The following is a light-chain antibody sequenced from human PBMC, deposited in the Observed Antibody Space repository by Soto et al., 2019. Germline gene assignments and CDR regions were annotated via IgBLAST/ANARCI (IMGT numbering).Light chain of an antibody. CDR1: QGIIRY. CDR2: VAS. J-gene: IGKJ5*01. Sequence: IRLSHAPSSLSASLLYRVTITCRSIQGIIRYLAWYQQKPGKAPKLLIYVASTLQSGVPSRFSGSGSGTDFTLTISSLQPEDFATYYCQQFNSYPLTFGQGTRLEIK. CDR3: QQFNSYPLT. V-gene: IGKV1-9*01.